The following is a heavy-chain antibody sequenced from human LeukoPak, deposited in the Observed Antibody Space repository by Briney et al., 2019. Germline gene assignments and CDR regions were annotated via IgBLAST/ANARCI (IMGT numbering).Heavy chain of an antibody. J-gene: IGHJ4*02. CDR3: ARDGQRRALDY. CDR1: GGSISSGGYY. D-gene: IGHD1-1*01. Sequence: SQTLSLTCTVSGGSISSGGYYWSWIRQHPGKGLEWIGYIYYSGSTYYNPSLKSRVTISVDTSKNQFSLKLSPVTAADTAVYYCARDGQRRALDYWGQGTLVTVSS. CDR2: IYYSGST. V-gene: IGHV4-31*03.